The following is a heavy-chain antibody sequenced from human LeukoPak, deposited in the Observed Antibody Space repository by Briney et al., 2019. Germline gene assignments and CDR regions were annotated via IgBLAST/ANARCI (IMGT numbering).Heavy chain of an antibody. CDR1: GFSITTGYY. D-gene: IGHD6-13*01. CDR3: ARVIDVAAAGYFDS. CDR2: IFRIGNS. V-gene: IGHV4-38-2*02. Sequence: PSETLSLTCSVSGFSITTGYYWAWIRPPPGKGLEWIGTIFRIGNSYFNPSLKSRVTISVDTSKNQFSLKLSSVTAADTALYYCARVIDVAAAGYFDSWGQGTQVTVSS. J-gene: IGHJ4*02.